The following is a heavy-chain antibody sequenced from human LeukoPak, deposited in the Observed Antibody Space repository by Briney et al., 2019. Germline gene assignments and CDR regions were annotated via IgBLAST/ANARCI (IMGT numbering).Heavy chain of an antibody. D-gene: IGHD3-22*01. J-gene: IGHJ4*02. V-gene: IGHV4-59*01. CDR1: GGSISSYY. Sequence: SETLSLTCTVSGGSISSYYWSWIRQPPGKGLEWVGYIYYSGGTNYNPSLKSRVTISVDTSKNQFSLKLSSVTAADTAVYYCARSPYYDSSGYLDYWGQGTLVTVSS. CDR2: IYYSGGT. CDR3: ARSPYYDSSGYLDY.